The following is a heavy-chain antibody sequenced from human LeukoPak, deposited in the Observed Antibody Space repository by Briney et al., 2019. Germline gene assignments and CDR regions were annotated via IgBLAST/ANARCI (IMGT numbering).Heavy chain of an antibody. CDR3: ARRAGRGGLHAFDI. CDR2: IDPGDSDT. Sequence: GESLKISCKGSGYSFTNFWIAWVRQMTGKGLEWMGIIDPGDSDTRNSPSFQGQVTISADKSITTAYQQWSSLKASDTAMYYCARRAGRGGLHAFDIWGQGTMVIVSA. J-gene: IGHJ3*02. V-gene: IGHV5-51*01. CDR1: GYSFTNFW. D-gene: IGHD1-26*01.